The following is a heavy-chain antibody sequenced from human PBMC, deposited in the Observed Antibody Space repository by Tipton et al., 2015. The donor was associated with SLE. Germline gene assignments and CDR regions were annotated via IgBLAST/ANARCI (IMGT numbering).Heavy chain of an antibody. D-gene: IGHD3-3*01. CDR3: ASPPATIFGVVTLT. J-gene: IGHJ1*01. CDR1: GFTFDDYA. CDR2: ISWNSGSI. V-gene: IGHV3-9*01. Sequence: SLRLSCTASGFTFDDYAMHWVRQAPGKGLEWVSGISWNSGSIGYADSVKGRFTISRDNAKNSLYLQMNSLRAEDTAVYYCASPPATIFGVVTLTWGQGTLVTVSS.